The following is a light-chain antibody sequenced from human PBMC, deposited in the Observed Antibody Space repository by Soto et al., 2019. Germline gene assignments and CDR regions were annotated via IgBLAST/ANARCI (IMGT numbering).Light chain of an antibody. CDR1: TGTVTSGHY. CDR3: LLAYSGAQI. Sequence: QAVVTQEPSLIVSPGGTVTLTCGSSTGTVTSGHYPYWFQQKPGQAPRTLIYDTNNKYSWTPARFSGSLLGGKAALTLSGAQPEDEAEYYCLLAYSGAQIFGGGTKLTVL. V-gene: IGLV7-46*01. CDR2: DTN. J-gene: IGLJ2*01.